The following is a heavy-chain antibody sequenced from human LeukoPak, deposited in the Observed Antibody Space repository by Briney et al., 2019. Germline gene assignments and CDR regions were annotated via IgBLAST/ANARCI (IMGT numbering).Heavy chain of an antibody. CDR1: GGSISSSSYY. D-gene: IGHD6-13*01. J-gene: IGHJ4*02. V-gene: IGHV4-39*07. CDR3: ARGAAVALFDY. CDR2: IYYSGST. Sequence: SETLSLTCTVSGGSISSSSYYWGWIRQPPGKGLEWIGSIYYSGSTYYNPSLKSRVTISVDTSKNQFSLKLSSVTAADTAVYYCARGAAVALFDYWGQGTLVTVSS.